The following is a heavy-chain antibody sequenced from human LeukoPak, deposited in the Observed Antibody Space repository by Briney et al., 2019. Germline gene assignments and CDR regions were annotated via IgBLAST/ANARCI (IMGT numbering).Heavy chain of an antibody. V-gene: IGHV3-7*01. Sequence: GGSLRLSCAASGFTFSSYWMSWVRQAPGKGLEWVANINHDGSEKHYVDSVKGRFTFSRDNAKNSLYVQMNSLRAEDTAVYYCAKLPYPRSPDYWGQGTLVTVSS. J-gene: IGHJ4*02. D-gene: IGHD1-7*01. CDR2: INHDGSEK. CDR1: GFTFSSYW. CDR3: AKLPYPRSPDY.